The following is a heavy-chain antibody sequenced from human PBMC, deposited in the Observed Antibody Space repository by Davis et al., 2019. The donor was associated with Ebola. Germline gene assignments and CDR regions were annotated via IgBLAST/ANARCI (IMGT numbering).Heavy chain of an antibody. J-gene: IGHJ4*02. V-gene: IGHV3-53*01. CDR2: IYSGGRT. D-gene: IGHD3/OR15-3a*01. Sequence: GESLKISCSASGFIFSTYVMSWVRQAPGKGLEWVSLIYSGGRTNYADSVKGRFTISRDNSKNTLYLQMNSLRAEDTAVYYCAVGRLDWFLDFWGQGTLVTVSS. CDR3: AVGRLDWFLDF. CDR1: GFIFSTYV.